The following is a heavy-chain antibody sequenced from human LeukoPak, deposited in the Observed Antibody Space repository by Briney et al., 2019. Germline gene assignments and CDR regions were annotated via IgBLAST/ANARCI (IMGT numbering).Heavy chain of an antibody. CDR3: ASRRVTRKAFDI. V-gene: IGHV4-34*01. CDR1: GGSFSGYY. Sequence: SETLSLTCAVYGGSFSGYYWSWIRQPPGKGLEWIGEINHSGSTYYNPSLKSRVTISVDTSKNQFSLKLSSVTAADTAVYYCASRRVTRKAFDIWGQGTMVTVSS. J-gene: IGHJ3*02. D-gene: IGHD4-17*01. CDR2: INHSGST.